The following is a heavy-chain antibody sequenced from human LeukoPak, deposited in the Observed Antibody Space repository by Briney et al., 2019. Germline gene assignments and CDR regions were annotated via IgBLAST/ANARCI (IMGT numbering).Heavy chain of an antibody. CDR2: IYYSGST. CDR1: GGSVSSGSYY. Sequence: SETLSLTCTVSGGSVSSGSYYWSWVRQPPGKGLEWIGYIYYSGSTNYNPSLKSRVTISVDTSKNQFSLRLSSVTAADTAVYYCARYYDYVWGSYRLSPWGQGTLVTVSS. J-gene: IGHJ5*02. CDR3: ARYYDYVWGSYRLSP. D-gene: IGHD3-16*02. V-gene: IGHV4-61*01.